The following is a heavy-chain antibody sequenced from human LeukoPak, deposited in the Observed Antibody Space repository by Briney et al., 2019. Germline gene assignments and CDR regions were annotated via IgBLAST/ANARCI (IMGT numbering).Heavy chain of an antibody. CDR2: IYYSGST. CDR1: GGSISSYY. Sequence: SETLSLTCTVSGGSISSYYWSWIRQPPGKGLEWIGYIYYSGSTNYNPSLKSRVTISLDTSKNQFSLKLSSVTAADTAVYYCARRLIRDSSGGGHFDYWGQGTLVTVSS. D-gene: IGHD3-22*01. J-gene: IGHJ4*02. CDR3: ARRLIRDSSGGGHFDY. V-gene: IGHV4-59*08.